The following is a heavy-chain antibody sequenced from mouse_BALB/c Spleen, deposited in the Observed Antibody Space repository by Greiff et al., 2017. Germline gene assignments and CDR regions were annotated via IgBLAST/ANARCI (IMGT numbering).Heavy chain of an antibody. CDR2: ISNGGGST. CDR1: GFTFSSYT. Sequence: EVQLQQSGGGLVQPGGSLKLSCAASGFTFSSYTMSWVRQTPEKRLEWIAYISNGGGSTYYPDTVKGRFTISRANAKNTLYLQMTSLKSEDTAMYYCARHVGRDYFDYWGQGTTLTVSS. J-gene: IGHJ2*01. V-gene: IGHV5-12-2*01. D-gene: IGHD1-1*02. CDR3: ARHVGRDYFDY.